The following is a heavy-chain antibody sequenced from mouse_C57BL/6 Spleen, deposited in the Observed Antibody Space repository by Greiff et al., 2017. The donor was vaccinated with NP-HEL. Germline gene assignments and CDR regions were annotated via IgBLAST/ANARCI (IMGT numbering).Heavy chain of an antibody. D-gene: IGHD2-5*01. V-gene: IGHV1-53*01. J-gene: IGHJ4*01. CDR3: ARDSNYVDAMDY. CDR1: GYTFTSYW. CDR2: INPSNGGT. Sequence: VQLQQPGTELVKPGASVKLSCKASGYTFTSYWMHWVKQRPGQGLEWIGNINPSNGGTNYNEKFKSKATLTVDKSSSTAYMQLSILTSEDSAVYYCARDSNYVDAMDYWGQGTSVTVSS.